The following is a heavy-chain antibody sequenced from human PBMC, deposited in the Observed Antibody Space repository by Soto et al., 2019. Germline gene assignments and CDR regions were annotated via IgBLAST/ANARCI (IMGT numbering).Heavy chain of an antibody. J-gene: IGHJ2*01. CDR2: VSGGGDAT. Sequence: EVQLLESGGGLVQPGGYLRLSCAASGYTFSSFAMNWVRQAPGKGLEWVSGVSGGGDATFYADAVKGRFTISRVQSKNTRYLQMSRRRAEDTAVYYCVRKIVGTTTSGAYWYFDVWGRGTLVTVSS. CDR3: VRKIVGTTTSGAYWYFDV. V-gene: IGHV3-23*01. CDR1: GYTFSSFA. D-gene: IGHD1-26*01.